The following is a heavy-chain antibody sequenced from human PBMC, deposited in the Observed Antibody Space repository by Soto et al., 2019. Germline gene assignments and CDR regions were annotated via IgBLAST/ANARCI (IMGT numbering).Heavy chain of an antibody. CDR3: AHRVLRTVFGLVTTTAIDFDF. CDR1: GFSLTTSGVG. Sequence: QITLNESGPTVVRPTETLTLTCRFSGFSLTTSGVGVGWIRQAPGKAPEWLALIYWDDDKRYSASLKSRLTITKDTSKNQVVLTVSDLDPTDKATYYCAHRVLRTVFGLVTTTAIDFDFWGQGTPVAVSS. D-gene: IGHD3-3*01. J-gene: IGHJ4*02. V-gene: IGHV2-5*02. CDR2: IYWDDDK.